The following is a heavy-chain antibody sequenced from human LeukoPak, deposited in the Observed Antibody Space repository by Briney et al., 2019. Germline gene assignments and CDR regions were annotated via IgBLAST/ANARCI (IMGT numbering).Heavy chain of an antibody. D-gene: IGHD6-19*01. CDR2: IGAAGSHI. Sequence: PGGSLRLSCAASGFTFSAYSMNWVRQAPGEGLEWVSSIGAAGSHIYYADSMKGRFTISRDNAKSSLFLQMNSPRAEDTGIYYCVRVGSGATRADTLDLWGQGTMVTVSS. CDR1: GFTFSAYS. J-gene: IGHJ3*01. V-gene: IGHV3-21*01. CDR3: VRVGSGATRADTLDL.